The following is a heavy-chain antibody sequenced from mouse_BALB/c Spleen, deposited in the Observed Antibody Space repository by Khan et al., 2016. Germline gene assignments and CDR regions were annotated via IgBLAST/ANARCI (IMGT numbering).Heavy chain of an antibody. J-gene: IGHJ2*01. D-gene: IGHD1-3*01. CDR2: INTYTGEP. CDR1: GYTFTNYG. Sequence: QIQLVQSGPELKKPGETVKISCKASGYTFTNYGMNWMKQAPGKGLKWMGWINTYTGEPTYTDDFKGRFAFSLETSASTAYLQIINLKNEDTATYFCARSGDNYDFDYWGQGTTLTVSS. V-gene: IGHV9-3-1*01. CDR3: ARSGDNYDFDY.